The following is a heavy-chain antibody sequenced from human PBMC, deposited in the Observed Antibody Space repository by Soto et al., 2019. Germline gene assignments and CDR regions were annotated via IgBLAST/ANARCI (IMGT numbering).Heavy chain of an antibody. CDR3: AREGSYSAYNFAHGIQFWSFGF. J-gene: IGHJ4*01. CDR1: GGSINTFY. D-gene: IGHD5-12*01. Sequence: SEILSLTCTVSGGSINTFYWSWVRQPAGKGLEWIGRIFSSGSTSFNPSLESRVAMSVDTSKNHFSLNLSSVTAADMAVYYCAREGSYSAYNFAHGIQFWSFGFWGDGALFTV. V-gene: IGHV4-4*07. CDR2: IFSSGST.